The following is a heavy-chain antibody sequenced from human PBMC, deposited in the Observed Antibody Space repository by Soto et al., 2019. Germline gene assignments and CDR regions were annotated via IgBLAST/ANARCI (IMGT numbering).Heavy chain of an antibody. CDR3: AKDSNIVVVPAAPDYYYYGMDV. Sequence: PGGSLRLSCAASGFTFSSYAMSWVRQAPGKGLEWVSAISGSGGSTYYADSVKGRFTISRDNSKNTLYLQMNSLRAEDTAVYYCAKDSNIVVVPAAPDYYYYGMDVWGQGTTVTVSS. CDR1: GFTFSSYA. D-gene: IGHD2-2*01. J-gene: IGHJ6*02. CDR2: ISGSGGST. V-gene: IGHV3-23*01.